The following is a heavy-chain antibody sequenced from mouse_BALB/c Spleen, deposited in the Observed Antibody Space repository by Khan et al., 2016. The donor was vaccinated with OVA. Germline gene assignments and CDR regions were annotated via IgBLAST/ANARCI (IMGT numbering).Heavy chain of an antibody. Sequence: EVQLVESGPGLVKPSQSLSLTCTVTGYSITSGYVWNWIRQFPGNKLEWMGYISYSGSTNYNPSLKSRISITRDTSKNQFFLQLNSVTTEDTATYYCASTDRIKYWGQGTTLTVSS. V-gene: IGHV3-2*02. D-gene: IGHD1-1*01. CDR3: ASTDRIKY. CDR1: GYSITSGYV. CDR2: ISYSGST. J-gene: IGHJ2*01.